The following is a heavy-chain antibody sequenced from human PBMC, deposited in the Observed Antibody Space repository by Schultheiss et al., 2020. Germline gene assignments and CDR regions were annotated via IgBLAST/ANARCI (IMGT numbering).Heavy chain of an antibody. D-gene: IGHD2-2*02. CDR3: ASSPRDIVVVPAAIVL. Sequence: SETLSLTCTVSGGSISSGDYYWSWIRQPPGKGLEWIGYIYYSGSTYYNPSLKSRVTISVDTSKNQFSLKLSSVTAADTAVYYCASSPRDIVVVPAAIVLWGQGILVTVSS. J-gene: IGHJ4*02. CDR1: GGSISSGDYY. CDR2: IYYSGST. V-gene: IGHV4-30-4*01.